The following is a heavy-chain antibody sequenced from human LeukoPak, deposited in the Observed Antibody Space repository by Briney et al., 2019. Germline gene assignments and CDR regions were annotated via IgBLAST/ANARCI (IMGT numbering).Heavy chain of an antibody. CDR1: GYTFTNYY. CDR2: INPIGSST. V-gene: IGHV1-46*01. D-gene: IGHD5-24*01. Sequence: GASVKVSCKASGYTFTNYYMHWVRQAPGQGLEWMGIINPIGSSTNYAQKFQGRVTLTRDMSTSTVYMDLSSLGSEDTAVYYCARGRDGYNSHWGQGTLVTVSS. CDR3: ARGRDGYNSH. J-gene: IGHJ4*02.